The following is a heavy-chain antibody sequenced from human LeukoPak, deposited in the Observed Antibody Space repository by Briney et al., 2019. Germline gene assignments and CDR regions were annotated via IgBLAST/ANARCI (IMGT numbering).Heavy chain of an antibody. CDR2: IIPIFGTA. J-gene: IGHJ3*02. D-gene: IGHD7-27*01. CDR1: GGTFSSYG. CDR3: ARGTDTLPGADI. V-gene: IGHV1-69*01. Sequence: ASVKVSCKVSGGTFSSYGISWVRQAPGQGLEWMGGIIPIFGTANYAQKFQGRVTITADESTSTAYMKLSSLRSEDTAGYYCARGTDTLPGADIWGQGTMVTVSS.